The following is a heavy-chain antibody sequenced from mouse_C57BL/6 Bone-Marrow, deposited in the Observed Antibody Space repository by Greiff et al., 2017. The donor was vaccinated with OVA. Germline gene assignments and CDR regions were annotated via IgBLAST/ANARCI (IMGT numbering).Heavy chain of an antibody. Sequence: QVQLQQPGAELVKPGASVKLSCKASGYTFTSYWMHWVKQRPGQGLEWIGMIHPNSGSTNYNEKFKSKATLTVDKSSSTAYMQLSSLTSEDSAVYYCASDYYDYDWFAYWGRGTLVTVSA. D-gene: IGHD2-4*01. CDR3: ASDYYDYDWFAY. CDR2: IHPNSGST. CDR1: GYTFTSYW. V-gene: IGHV1-64*01. J-gene: IGHJ3*01.